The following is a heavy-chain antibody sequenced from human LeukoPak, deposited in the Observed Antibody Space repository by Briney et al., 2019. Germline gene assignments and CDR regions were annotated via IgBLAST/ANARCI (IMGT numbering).Heavy chain of an antibody. CDR2: IYYSGST. Sequence: KPSETLSLTCAVYGGSFSGYYWSWIRQPPGKGLEWIGYIYYSGSTNYNPSLKSRVTISVDTSKNQFSLRLTSVSAADTAVYYCARGFDSKSTYFDYWGQGTLLTVSS. D-gene: IGHD5-12*01. CDR3: ARGFDSKSTYFDY. V-gene: IGHV4-59*01. J-gene: IGHJ4*02. CDR1: GGSFSGYY.